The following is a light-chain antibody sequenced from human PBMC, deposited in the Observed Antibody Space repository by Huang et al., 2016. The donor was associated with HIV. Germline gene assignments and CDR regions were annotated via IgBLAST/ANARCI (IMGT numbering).Light chain of an antibody. CDR2: DAS. J-gene: IGKJ5*01. CDR1: HDITNY. CDR3: QQHADFPIT. Sequence: DIQMTQSPSSLSAFVGDRVTINCQASHDITNYLNWYQHKPGKAPKLLIYDASNLETGVPLRFSGGGSETDFTFTISSLQAEDVATYYCQQHADFPITFGQGTRLEI. V-gene: IGKV1-33*01.